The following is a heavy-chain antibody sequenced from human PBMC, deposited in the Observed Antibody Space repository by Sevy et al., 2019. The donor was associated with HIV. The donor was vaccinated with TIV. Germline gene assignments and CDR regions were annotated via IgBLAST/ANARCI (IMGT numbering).Heavy chain of an antibody. D-gene: IGHD3-22*01. CDR2: INHDGRDK. V-gene: IGHV3-7*01. CDR1: GFTFSSYW. Sequence: GGSLRLSCAASGFTFSSYWMSWVRQAPGKGLEWVANINHDGRDKYYVDSVKGRFTISRDNSKNTLYLQMNSLRAEDTAVYYCARGEYDSSGYYYWGQGTLVTVSS. CDR3: ARGEYDSSGYYY. J-gene: IGHJ4*02.